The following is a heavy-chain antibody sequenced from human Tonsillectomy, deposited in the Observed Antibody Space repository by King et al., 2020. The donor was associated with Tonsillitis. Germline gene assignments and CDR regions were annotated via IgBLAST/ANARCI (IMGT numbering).Heavy chain of an antibody. Sequence: QLQESGPGLVKPSQTLSLTCTVSGGSISSSVYYWSWIRQHPGKGLEWIGYIYYSGSTYYNPSLKSRVTISVDTSKNQFSLKLSSVTAADTAVYYCARAIYGSGSYTYYFDYWGQGTLVTVSS. V-gene: IGHV4-31*03. CDR1: GGSISSSVYY. CDR3: ARAIYGSGSYTYYFDY. J-gene: IGHJ4*02. CDR2: IYYSGST. D-gene: IGHD3-10*01.